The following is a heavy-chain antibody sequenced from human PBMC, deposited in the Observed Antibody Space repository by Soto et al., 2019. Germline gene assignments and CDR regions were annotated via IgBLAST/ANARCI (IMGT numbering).Heavy chain of an antibody. CDR2: IYSGGST. CDR1: GFTVSSNY. J-gene: IGHJ6*02. CDR3: ARDKVQGYDFWSGYYKGTYYYYGMDV. Sequence: GGSLRLSCAASGFTVSSNYMSWVRQAPGKGLEWVSVIYSGGSTYYADSVKGRFTISRDNSKNTLYLQMNSLRAEDTAVYYCARDKVQGYDFWSGYYKGTYYYYGMDVWGQGTTVTVSS. V-gene: IGHV3-53*01. D-gene: IGHD3-3*01.